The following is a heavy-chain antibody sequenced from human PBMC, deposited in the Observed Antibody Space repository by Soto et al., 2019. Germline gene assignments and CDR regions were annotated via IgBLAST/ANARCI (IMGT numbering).Heavy chain of an antibody. J-gene: IGHJ1*01. V-gene: IGHV3-7*04. D-gene: IGHD3-10*01. CDR1: GFSLSGFW. CDR2: IKEDGTQT. CDR3: VRDYFGPGPD. Sequence: GGSLRLSCVVSGFSLSGFWMSWVRQAPGKGLEWVANIKEDGTQTYYVDSVKGRFTISRDNAKNSLFLQMNSLRVEDTAVYYCVRDYFGPGPDWGQGTLVTVSS.